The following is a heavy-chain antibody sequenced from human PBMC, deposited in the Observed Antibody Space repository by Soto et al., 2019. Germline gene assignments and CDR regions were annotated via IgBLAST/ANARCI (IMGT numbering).Heavy chain of an antibody. CDR3: ARTGSHGDY. D-gene: IGHD1-26*01. CDR2: DASKA. V-gene: IGHV3-33*01. CDR1: GFTFSNYA. J-gene: IGHJ4*02. Sequence: QVQLVESGGGVVHPGRSLRLSCAASGFTFSNYAMHWVRQAPGKGLEWVAVDASKAYYAESVKGRFTISRDNSKDTLYLQMNSLRGEDTAVYYWARTGSHGDYWGQGTLVTVSS.